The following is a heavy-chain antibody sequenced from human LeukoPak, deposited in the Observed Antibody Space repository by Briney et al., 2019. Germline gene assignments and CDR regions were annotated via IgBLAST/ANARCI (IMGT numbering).Heavy chain of an antibody. D-gene: IGHD6-13*01. CDR2: IYYSGST. Sequence: SETLSLTCTVSGGSISSYYWSWIRQPPGKGLEWIGYIYYSGSTNYNPSLKSRVTISVDTSKNQFSLKLSSVTAADTAVYYCARDIGYSSRNDAFDIWGQGTMVTVSS. J-gene: IGHJ3*02. CDR3: ARDIGYSSRNDAFDI. V-gene: IGHV4-59*01. CDR1: GGSISSYY.